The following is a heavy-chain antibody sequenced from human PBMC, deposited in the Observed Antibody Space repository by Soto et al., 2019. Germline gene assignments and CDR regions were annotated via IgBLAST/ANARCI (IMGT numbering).Heavy chain of an antibody. CDR1: GGSISSGGYY. J-gene: IGHJ4*02. V-gene: IGHV4-31*03. CDR3: ARAQPDREGYYVILTGFDY. CDR2: IYYSGST. D-gene: IGHD3-9*01. Sequence: QVQLQESGPGLVKPSQTLSLTCTVSGGSISSGGYYWSWIRQHPGKGLEWIGYIYYSGSTYYNPSLKSRVTISVDTSKTQFALKLSSVTAADTAVYYCARAQPDREGYYVILTGFDYWGQGTLVTVSS.